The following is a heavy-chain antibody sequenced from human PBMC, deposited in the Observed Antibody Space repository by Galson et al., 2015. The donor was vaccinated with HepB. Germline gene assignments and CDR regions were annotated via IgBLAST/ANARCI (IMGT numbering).Heavy chain of an antibody. V-gene: IGHV3-33*01. CDR1: GFTFSRHG. CDR2: IWYDGSNQ. Sequence: SLRLSCAASGFTFSRHGMHWVRQAPGKGLEWVALIWYDGSNQYYGDSVKGRFTISRDNAKNTLYLQMNSLLVEDTAVYYCAREDPTVAVADLDYWGQGTLVAVSS. D-gene: IGHD6-13*01. J-gene: IGHJ4*02. CDR3: AREDPTVAVADLDY.